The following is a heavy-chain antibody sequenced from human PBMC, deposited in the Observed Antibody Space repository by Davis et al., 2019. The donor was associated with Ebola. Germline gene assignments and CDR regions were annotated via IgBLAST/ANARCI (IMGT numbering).Heavy chain of an antibody. D-gene: IGHD2-15*01. J-gene: IGHJ6*02. CDR3: ANAQYLDYSVYAIYV. Sequence: GESLKISCAASGFTFSSYSMNWARQAPGKGLEWVAFIKYDGSTTYNRDFTEGRFTISRDNSANTLYLQMNSLRPDDTATYFCANAQYLDYSVYAIYVWGQGTTVTVSS. V-gene: IGHV3-30*02. CDR1: GFTFSSYS. CDR2: IKYDGSTT.